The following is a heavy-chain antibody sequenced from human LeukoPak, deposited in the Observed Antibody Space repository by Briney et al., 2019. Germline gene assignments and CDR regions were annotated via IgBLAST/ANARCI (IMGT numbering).Heavy chain of an antibody. Sequence: GGSLRLSCAASGFTFSNAWMSWVRQAPGKGLEWLANIKPDDSEKYYGNSVKGRFTISRDNANNSVYLQMNNLRAEDTAVYYCAAVIDYWGQGTLVTVSS. CDR1: GFTFSNAW. CDR2: IKPDDSEK. V-gene: IGHV3-7*01. CDR3: AAVIDY. J-gene: IGHJ4*02.